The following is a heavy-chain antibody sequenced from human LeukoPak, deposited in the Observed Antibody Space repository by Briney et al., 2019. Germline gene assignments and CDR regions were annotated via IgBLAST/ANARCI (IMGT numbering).Heavy chain of an antibody. V-gene: IGHV4-59*01. CDR3: ARARYDSSGYYSWFDY. CDR2: IDYSGST. J-gene: IGHJ4*02. Sequence: SKTLSLTCTVSGSGASISNYYWSWIRQPPGKGLEWIGYIDYSGSTKYNPSLRGRVTISVDTSKKQFSLKLTSVTAADTAVYYCARARYDSSGYYSWFDYWGQGTLVTVSS. CDR1: GSGASISNYY. D-gene: IGHD3-22*01.